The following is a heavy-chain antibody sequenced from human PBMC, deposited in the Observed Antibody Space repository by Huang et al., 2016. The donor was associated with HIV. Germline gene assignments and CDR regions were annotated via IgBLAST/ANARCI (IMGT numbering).Heavy chain of an antibody. CDR1: GTSMTSSTFY. D-gene: IGHD2-2*03. CDR2: VEFPGNT. Sequence: QLRESGPGLVTPSETLSLTCSASGTSMTSSTFYWGWFRQHPGRGVEWIVIVEFPGNTNNNPALKSGVTIAIDTANKQYSMRLTSVTAADTAVYFCAREVRSVDTDRPDGYYYRGLDVWGQGTTVIVSS. CDR3: AREVRSVDTDRPDGYYYRGLDV. J-gene: IGHJ6*02. V-gene: IGHV4-39*02.